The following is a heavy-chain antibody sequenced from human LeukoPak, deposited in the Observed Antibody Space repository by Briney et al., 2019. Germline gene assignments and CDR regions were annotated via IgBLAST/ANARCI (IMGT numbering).Heavy chain of an antibody. CDR2: ISYDGSNK. V-gene: IGHV3-30-3*01. CDR3: AGGPVYYDSSGLDY. D-gene: IGHD3-22*01. Sequence: PGRSLRLSCAASGFTFSSYAMHWVRQAPGKGLEWVAVISYDGSNKYYADSVKGRFTISRDNAKNSLYLQMNSLRAEDTAVYYCAGGPVYYDSSGLDYWGQGTLVTVSS. CDR1: GFTFSSYA. J-gene: IGHJ4*02.